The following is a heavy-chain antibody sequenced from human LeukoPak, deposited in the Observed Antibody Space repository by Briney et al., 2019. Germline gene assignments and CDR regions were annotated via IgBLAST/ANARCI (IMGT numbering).Heavy chain of an antibody. D-gene: IGHD1-26*01. CDR1: RFTFSSYA. J-gene: IGHJ4*02. CDR3: ARVGGKWELLGPKTSIDY. V-gene: IGHV3-30-3*01. Sequence: GGSLRLSCAASRFTFSSYAIHWVRQAPGKGLEWVAVISYDGTNKYCADSVKGRFTISRDNSKNTLYLQMNSLIAEDTSVYYCARVGGKWELLGPKTSIDYWGQGTLVTVSS. CDR2: ISYDGTNK.